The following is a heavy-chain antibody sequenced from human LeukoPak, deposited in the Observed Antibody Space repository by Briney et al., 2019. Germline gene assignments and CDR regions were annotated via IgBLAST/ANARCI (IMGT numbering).Heavy chain of an antibody. J-gene: IGHJ4*02. Sequence: GSLRLSCAASGFTVSSDYMSWVRQAPGKGLEWVSVIYSDGSTYYADSVRGRFIISRDSSKNTLYLQMHSLRVEDTAVYYCAREAPKRWLPDWGQGTLVTVSS. CDR2: IYSDGST. CDR3: AREAPKRWLPD. CDR1: GFTVSSDY. V-gene: IGHV3-53*01. D-gene: IGHD5-24*01.